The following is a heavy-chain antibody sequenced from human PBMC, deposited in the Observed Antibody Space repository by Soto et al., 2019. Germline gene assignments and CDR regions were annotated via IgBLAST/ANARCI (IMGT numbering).Heavy chain of an antibody. CDR3: ASRSSRTIFGVAPYYYYYGMDV. D-gene: IGHD3-3*01. J-gene: IGHJ6*02. Sequence: ASVKVSCKASGYTFTSYYMHWVRQAPGQGLEWMGIINPSGGSTSYAQKFQGRVTMTRDTSASTAYMELSSLRSEDTAVYYCASRSSRTIFGVAPYYYYYGMDVWGQGTTVTVSS. V-gene: IGHV1-46*01. CDR2: INPSGGST. CDR1: GYTFTSYY.